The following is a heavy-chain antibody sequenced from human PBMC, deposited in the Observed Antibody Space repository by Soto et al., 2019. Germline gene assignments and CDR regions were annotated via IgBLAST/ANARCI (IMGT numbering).Heavy chain of an antibody. CDR2: INSDGSSR. V-gene: IGHV3-74*01. CDR1: GFTFTNYW. Sequence: EVQLVESGGGLVQHGGSLRLSCAASGFTFTNYWMHWVRQAPGRGLVWVSRINSDGSSRFYADSVKGRFTISRDNAENTVYLQMNSLRAEDTAAYYCARGVRNYYGMDVWGQGTTVTVSS. CDR3: ARGVRNYYGMDV. J-gene: IGHJ6*02.